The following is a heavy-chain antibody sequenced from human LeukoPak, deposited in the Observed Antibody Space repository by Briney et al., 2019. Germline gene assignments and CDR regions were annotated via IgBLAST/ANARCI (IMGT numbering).Heavy chain of an antibody. D-gene: IGHD3-10*01. CDR1: GFTFSSYG. Sequence: GGSLRLSCAASGFTFSSYGMHWVRQAPGKGLEWVAFIRYDGSNKYYADSVKGRFTISRDNSKNTLYLQMNSLGAEDTAVYYCAKAAEGYGSGSSFDYWGQGTLVTVSS. V-gene: IGHV3-30*02. CDR2: IRYDGSNK. CDR3: AKAAEGYGSGSSFDY. J-gene: IGHJ4*02.